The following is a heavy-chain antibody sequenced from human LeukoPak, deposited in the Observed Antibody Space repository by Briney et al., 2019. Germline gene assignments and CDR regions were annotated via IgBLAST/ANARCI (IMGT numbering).Heavy chain of an antibody. CDR3: IKGNSYAFDI. V-gene: IGHV3-48*02. J-gene: IGHJ3*02. CDR1: GFTFSSYS. D-gene: IGHD4-11*01. CDR2: ISSSSSTI. Sequence: PGGSLRLSCAASGFTFSSYSMNWVRQAPGKGLEWVSYISSSSSTIYYADSVKGRFTLSRDTSKNTLYLQMNSLRDEDTAVYSCIKGNSYAFDIWGQGTTVTVSS.